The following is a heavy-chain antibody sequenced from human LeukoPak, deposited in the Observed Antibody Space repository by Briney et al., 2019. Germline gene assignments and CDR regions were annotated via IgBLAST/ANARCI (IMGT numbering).Heavy chain of an antibody. V-gene: IGHV1-8*03. Sequence: GASVKVSCKASGHTFTSYDINWVRQATGQGLEWMGWMNPNSGNTGYAQKFPGRVTITRNTSISTAYMELSSLRSEDTAVYYCARGRYYDSSGYYYYWGQGTLVTVSS. D-gene: IGHD3-22*01. CDR2: MNPNSGNT. J-gene: IGHJ4*02. CDR1: GHTFTSYD. CDR3: ARGRYYDSSGYYYY.